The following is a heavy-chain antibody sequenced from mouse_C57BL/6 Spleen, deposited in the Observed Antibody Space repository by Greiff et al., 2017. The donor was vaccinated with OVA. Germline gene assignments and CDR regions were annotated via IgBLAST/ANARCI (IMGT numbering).Heavy chain of an antibody. D-gene: IGHD4-1*01. J-gene: IGHJ2*01. CDR1: GYAFTNYL. CDR2: INPGSGGT. V-gene: IGHV1-54*01. Sequence: QVQLQQSGAELVRPGTSVKVSCKASGYAFTNYLLEWVKQRPGQGLEWIGVINPGSGGTNYNEKFKGKATLTADKSSSTAYMQLSSLTSEDSAVYFCAREGTGFDYWGQGTTLTVSS. CDR3: AREGTGFDY.